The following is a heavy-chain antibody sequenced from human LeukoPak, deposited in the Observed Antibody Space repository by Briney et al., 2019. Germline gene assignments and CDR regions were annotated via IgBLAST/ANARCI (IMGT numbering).Heavy chain of an antibody. CDR1: GGSISSGGCH. J-gene: IGHJ5*02. D-gene: IGHD1-26*01. Sequence: SETLSLTCAVSGGSISSGGCHWSWIPQHPGKGLEWIGYIYYSGSTYYNPSLKSRVTISVDTSKNQFSLKLSSVTAADTAVYYCARQWGSYYGINWFDPWGQGTLVTVSS. CDR2: IYYSGST. CDR3: ARQWGSYYGINWFDP. V-gene: IGHV4-31*11.